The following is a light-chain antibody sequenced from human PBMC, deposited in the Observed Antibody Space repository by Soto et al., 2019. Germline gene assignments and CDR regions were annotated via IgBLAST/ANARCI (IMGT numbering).Light chain of an antibody. V-gene: IGLV2-23*01. CDR2: EGS. J-gene: IGLJ1*01. Sequence: QSVLTQPASVSGSPGQSITISCSGSISDVGSSGPVSWYQHHPGQVPKLIIYEGSRRPSGVSSRFSGSKTGNTASLTITGLKAEDEDNYYCCSYVGARTYGFGTGHNVTAL. CDR1: ISDVGSSGP. CDR3: CSYVGARTYG.